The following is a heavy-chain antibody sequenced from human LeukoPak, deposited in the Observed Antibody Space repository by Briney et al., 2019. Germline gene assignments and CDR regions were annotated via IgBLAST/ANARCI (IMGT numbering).Heavy chain of an antibody. CDR3: AKAEDTAMVDY. CDR2: ISYDGSNK. D-gene: IGHD5-18*01. V-gene: IGHV3-30*18. J-gene: IGHJ4*02. CDR1: GFTFSSYG. Sequence: GGSLRLSCAASGFTFSSYGMHWVRQAPGKGLEWVAVISYDGSNKYYADSVKGRFTISRDNSKNTLHLQMNSLRAEDTAVYYCAKAEDTAMVDYWGQGTLVTVSS.